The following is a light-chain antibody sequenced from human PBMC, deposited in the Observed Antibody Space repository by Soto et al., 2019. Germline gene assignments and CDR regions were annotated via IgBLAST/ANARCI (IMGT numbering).Light chain of an antibody. CDR3: GTWDSSLSVVV. CDR2: DNN. Sequence: QSVLTQPPSMSAAPGQKVTISCSGSNSNIGNNYVSWYQQFPGTAPKLLIYDNNKRPSGIPDRFSGSKSDTSAALGITGLQTGDEADYYCGTWDSSLSVVVFGGGTKVTVL. V-gene: IGLV1-51*01. J-gene: IGLJ2*01. CDR1: NSNIGNNY.